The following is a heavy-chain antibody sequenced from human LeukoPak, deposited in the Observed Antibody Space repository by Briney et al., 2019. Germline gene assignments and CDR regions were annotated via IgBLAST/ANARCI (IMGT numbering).Heavy chain of an antibody. V-gene: IGHV4-61*09. Sequence: SQTLSLTCTVSGGSINSGSYYWSWIRQPAGKGLEWMGHFYTSGHTSYNPSLKSRVTISVDTSKNQFSLKMNSVTAADTAVYYCARMYNWNYIQDWGQGTMVTVSS. CDR2: FYTSGHT. CDR3: ARMYNWNYIQD. D-gene: IGHD1-7*01. J-gene: IGHJ3*01. CDR1: GGSINSGSYY.